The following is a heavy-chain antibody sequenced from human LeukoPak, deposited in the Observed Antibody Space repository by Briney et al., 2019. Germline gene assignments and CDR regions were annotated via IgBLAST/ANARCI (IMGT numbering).Heavy chain of an antibody. J-gene: IGHJ3*02. CDR3: TREYRDSSSWYSPIDAFDI. V-gene: IGHV1-18*01. CDR2: ISTYNDNT. D-gene: IGHD6-13*01. Sequence: ASVKVSCKASGYTFTSYAMNWVRQAPGQGLEWMGWISTYNDNTNYAQKLQGRVTMTTDTSTRTAYMELRSLRSDDTALYYCTREYRDSSSWYSPIDAFDIWGQGTMVTVSS. CDR1: GYTFTSYA.